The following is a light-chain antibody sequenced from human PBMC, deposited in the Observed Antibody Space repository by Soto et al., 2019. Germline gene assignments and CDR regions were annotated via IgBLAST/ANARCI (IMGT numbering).Light chain of an antibody. Sequence: IQMTQSPSSLSASVGDRVTITCRASQGIRDDVGWYQQKPGKAPKLLIYAASTLQSGVPSRFSGSGSGTDFTLTISSLQPEDFATYYCLQDYNYPWTFGQGTKVEIK. CDR3: LQDYNYPWT. V-gene: IGKV1-6*01. CDR1: QGIRDD. CDR2: AAS. J-gene: IGKJ1*01.